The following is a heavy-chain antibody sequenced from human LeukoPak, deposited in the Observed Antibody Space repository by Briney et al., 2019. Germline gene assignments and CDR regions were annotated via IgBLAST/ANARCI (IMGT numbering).Heavy chain of an antibody. CDR1: GFIFSSYS. CDR2: INWNGGST. CDR3: ARVGIYGDYNRYFDY. D-gene: IGHD4-17*01. Sequence: GGSLRLSCAASGFIFSSYSMNWVRQAPGKGLEWVSGINWNGGSTGHADSVKGRFTISRDNAKNSLYLQMNSLRAEDTALYYCARVGIYGDYNRYFDYWGQGTLVTVSS. J-gene: IGHJ4*02. V-gene: IGHV3-20*04.